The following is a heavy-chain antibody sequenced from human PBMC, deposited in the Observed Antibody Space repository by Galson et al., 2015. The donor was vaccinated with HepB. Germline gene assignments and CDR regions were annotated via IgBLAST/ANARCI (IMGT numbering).Heavy chain of an antibody. J-gene: IGHJ6*02. V-gene: IGHV4-59*01. Sequence: ETLSLTCTVSGGSISGYYWSWIRQPPGKGLEWIGCIHYSGSTNYNPSLKRRVTISIDTSKKHLSLKLSSMTAADTAVYYCARDQWLAASYIYYGMDVWGPGTTTTVSS. CDR1: GGSISGYY. CDR2: IHYSGST. D-gene: IGHD6-19*01. CDR3: ARDQWLAASYIYYGMDV.